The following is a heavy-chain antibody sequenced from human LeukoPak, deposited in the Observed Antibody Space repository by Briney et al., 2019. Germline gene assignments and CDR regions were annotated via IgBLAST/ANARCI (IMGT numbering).Heavy chain of an antibody. CDR1: GFTFSSYS. CDR2: ISSSSSYI. J-gene: IGHJ4*02. V-gene: IGHV3-21*01. D-gene: IGHD3-3*01. CDR3: ARGQRYYDFWSGYQVGWSDY. Sequence: GGSLRLSCAASGFTFSSYSMNWVRQAPGKGLEWVSSISSSSSYIYYADSVKGRFTISRDNAKNPLYLQMNSLRAEDTAVYYCARGQRYYDFWSGYQVGWSDYWGQGTLVTVSS.